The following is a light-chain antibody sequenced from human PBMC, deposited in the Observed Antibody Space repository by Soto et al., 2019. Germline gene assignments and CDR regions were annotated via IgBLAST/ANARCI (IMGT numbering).Light chain of an antibody. CDR3: QQYNDYPWT. V-gene: IGKV1-5*03. CDR2: KAS. Sequence: DIQMTQSPSTLSASVGDRVTITCRASQSISSWLAWYQQKPGKAPKLLIYKASSLESGVPSRFSGSGSGTEFTLTFSSLQTDDFATYYCQQYNDYPWTFGQGTKVEIK. J-gene: IGKJ1*01. CDR1: QSISSW.